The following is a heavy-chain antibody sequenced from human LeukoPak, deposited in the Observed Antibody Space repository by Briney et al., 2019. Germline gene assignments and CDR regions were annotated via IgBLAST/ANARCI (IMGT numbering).Heavy chain of an antibody. CDR1: GYSFTSYW. V-gene: IGHV5-51*03. CDR3: ASRLVVLASLDAFAI. CDR2: IYPGDSDT. Sequence: GESLKISCKGSGYSFTSYWIGWVRQMPGKGLEWMGIIYPGDSDTRYSPSFQGQVTISADKSISTAYLQWSSLKASDTAMYYCASRLVVLASLDAFAIWGQGTMVTVSS. D-gene: IGHD2-15*01. J-gene: IGHJ3*02.